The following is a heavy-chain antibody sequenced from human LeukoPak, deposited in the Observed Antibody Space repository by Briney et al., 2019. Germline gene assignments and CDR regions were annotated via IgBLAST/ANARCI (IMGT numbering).Heavy chain of an antibody. CDR1: GFTFSSYG. CDR2: ISYDGSNK. CDR3: ANRPGITGAKGAFDI. D-gene: IGHD1-7*01. V-gene: IGHV3-30*18. J-gene: IGHJ3*02. Sequence: GGSLRLSCAASGFTFSSYGMHWVRQAPGKGLEWVAVISYDGSNKYYADSVKGRFTISRDNSKNTLYLQMNSLRAGDTAVYYCANRPGITGAKGAFDIWGQGTMVTVSS.